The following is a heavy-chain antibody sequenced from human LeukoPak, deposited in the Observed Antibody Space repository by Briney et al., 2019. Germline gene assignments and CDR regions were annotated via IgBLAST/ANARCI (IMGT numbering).Heavy chain of an antibody. CDR3: AKDRGAIVVGGSAFDI. V-gene: IGHV3-9*01. D-gene: IGHD3-22*01. CDR2: ISWNSGSI. J-gene: IGHJ3*02. Sequence: PGRSLRLSCAASGFTFDDYAMHWVRQAPGKGLEWVSGISWNSGSIGYADSVKGRFTISRDNAKNSLYLQMNSLRAEDTALYYCAKDRGAIVVGGSAFDIWGQGTMVTVSS. CDR1: GFTFDDYA.